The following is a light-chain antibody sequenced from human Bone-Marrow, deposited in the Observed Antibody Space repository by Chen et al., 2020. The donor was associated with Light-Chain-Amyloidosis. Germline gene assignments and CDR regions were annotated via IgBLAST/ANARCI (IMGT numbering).Light chain of an antibody. CDR1: RSVSNNY. CDR2: GAS. V-gene: IGKV3-20*01. Sequence: DIVLTQSPGTLSLSPGERATLSCRASRSVSNNYLAWYQQKPGQAPRRLIYGASNRATGIPDRCSGSGSGTDFTLTISRLEPEDFAVYYCQQYGTSPQTFGQGTKLEIK. CDR3: QQYGTSPQT. J-gene: IGKJ2*01.